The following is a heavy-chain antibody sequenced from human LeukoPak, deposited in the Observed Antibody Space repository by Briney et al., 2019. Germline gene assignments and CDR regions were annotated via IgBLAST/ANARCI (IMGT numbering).Heavy chain of an antibody. CDR2: ISGYNGNT. CDR3: WRGGGSGGNGIDV. Sequence: GASVKVSCKASGYSFTSYLISWVRQVPGQGLEWMGWISGYNGNTNYGQKFQGRVTVTTDKYTSTAYMERRSLGSDDTAGYYCWRGGGSGGNGIDVWGQGTTVAVSS. V-gene: IGHV1-18*01. J-gene: IGHJ6*02. D-gene: IGHD3-10*01. CDR1: GYSFTSYL.